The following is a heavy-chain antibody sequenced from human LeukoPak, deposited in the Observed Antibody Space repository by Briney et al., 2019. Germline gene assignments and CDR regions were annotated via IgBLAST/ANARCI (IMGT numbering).Heavy chain of an antibody. Sequence: ASVRVSCKASGYTFTSYGISWVRQAPGQGLEWMGWISAYNGNTKYAQKLQGRVTITTDTSTSTAYMELRRLRSDDTAVYYCASHDILTGYYDYYYYGMDVWGQGTTVTVSS. J-gene: IGHJ6*02. CDR1: GYTFTSYG. V-gene: IGHV1-18*01. CDR3: ASHDILTGYYDYYYYGMDV. D-gene: IGHD3-9*01. CDR2: ISAYNGNT.